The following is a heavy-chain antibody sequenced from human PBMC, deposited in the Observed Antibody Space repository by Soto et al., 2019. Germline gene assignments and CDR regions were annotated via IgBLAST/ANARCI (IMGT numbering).Heavy chain of an antibody. J-gene: IGHJ4*02. CDR1: GYTFTSYG. D-gene: IGHD6-19*01. CDR3: VIVAGYSSCCWTKNDY. V-gene: IGHV1-18*01. CDR2: ISAYNGNT. Sequence: QVQLVQSGAEVKKPGASVKVSCKASGYTFTSYGISWVRQAPGQGLEWMGWISAYNGNTNYAQKLQGRVTMTTDTSTSTGYMDVRSLRSDDTAVYYCVIVAGYSSCCWTKNDYWGQGTLVAVSS.